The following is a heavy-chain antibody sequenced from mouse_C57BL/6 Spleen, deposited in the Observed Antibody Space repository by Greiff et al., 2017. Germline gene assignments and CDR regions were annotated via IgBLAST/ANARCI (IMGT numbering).Heavy chain of an antibody. CDR3: ARDWTGTGAWFAY. CDR1: GFTFSDYG. Sequence: EVQGVESGGGLVKPGGSLKLSCAASGFTFSDYGMHWVRQAPEKGLEWVAYISSGSSTIYYADTVKGRFTISRDNAKNTLFLQMTSLRSEDTAMYYCARDWTGTGAWFAYWGQGTLVTVSA. D-gene: IGHD4-1*01. CDR2: ISSGSSTI. J-gene: IGHJ3*01. V-gene: IGHV5-17*01.